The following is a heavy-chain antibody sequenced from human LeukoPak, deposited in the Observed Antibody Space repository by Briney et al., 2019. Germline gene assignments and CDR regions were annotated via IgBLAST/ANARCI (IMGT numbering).Heavy chain of an antibody. J-gene: IGHJ6*02. Sequence: PSETLSLTCTVSGGSISSYYWSWIRQPPGKGLEWIGYIYYSGSTYYNPSLKSRVTISVDTSKNQFSLKLSSVTAADTAVYYCARGVYYYDSSGLVSGMDVWGQGTTVTVSS. V-gene: IGHV4-59*06. CDR1: GGSISSYY. CDR3: ARGVYYYDSSGLVSGMDV. D-gene: IGHD3-22*01. CDR2: IYYSGST.